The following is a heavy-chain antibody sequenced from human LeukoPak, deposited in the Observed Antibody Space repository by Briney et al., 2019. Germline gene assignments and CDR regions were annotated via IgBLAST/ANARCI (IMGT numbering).Heavy chain of an antibody. D-gene: IGHD5-12*01. Sequence: GGSLRLTCAASALTFSDYYMGWIRQAPEKGLEWVSYISSSGSTIYYADSVKGRFTISRDNAKNSLYLQMNSLRAEDTAVYYCARDRGDIVATTPPAYWGQGTLVTVSS. J-gene: IGHJ4*02. CDR2: ISSSGSTI. V-gene: IGHV3-11*04. CDR1: ALTFSDYY. CDR3: ARDRGDIVATTPPAY.